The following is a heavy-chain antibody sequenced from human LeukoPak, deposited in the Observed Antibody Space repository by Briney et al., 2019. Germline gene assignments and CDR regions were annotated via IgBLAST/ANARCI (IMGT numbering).Heavy chain of an antibody. CDR1: GFTFRTYW. J-gene: IGHJ4*02. V-gene: IGHV3-7*01. CDR2: IKEDGSEK. CDR3: AKGRTEGGTLALDY. Sequence: GGSLRLSCAASGFTFRTYWINWVRQAPGKGLEWVANIKEDGSEKYYMDSVKGRFTISRDNAKNSLYLQMNSLRAEDTAVYYCAKGRTEGGTLALDYWGQGTLVTVSS. D-gene: IGHD6-19*01.